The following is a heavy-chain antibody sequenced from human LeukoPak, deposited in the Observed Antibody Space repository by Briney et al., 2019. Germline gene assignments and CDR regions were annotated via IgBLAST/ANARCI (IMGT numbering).Heavy chain of an antibody. CDR1: GGSFSGYY. CDR3: ARVYCGGDCYSRGDY. V-gene: IGHV4-34*01. J-gene: IGHJ4*02. Sequence: SEALSLTCAVSGGSFSGYYWSWIRQSPEKGLEWLGEITHSGTTNYNPSLKSRVTISVDTSKNQFSLKLSSVTAADTAVYYCARVYCGGDCYSRGDYWGQGTLVTVSS. CDR2: ITHSGTT. D-gene: IGHD2-21*02.